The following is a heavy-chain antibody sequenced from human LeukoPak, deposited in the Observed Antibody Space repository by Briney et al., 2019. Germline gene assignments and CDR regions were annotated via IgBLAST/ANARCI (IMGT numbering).Heavy chain of an antibody. CDR2: IYYSGST. CDR1: GGSISSGGYY. D-gene: IGHD2-15*01. CDR3: ARESGGAEYFRH. Sequence: SQTLSLTCTVSGGSISSGGYYWSWIRQPPGKGLKWIGHIYYSGSTNYNPSLKSRVTISVDTSKNQFSLKLSSVTAADTAVYYCARESGGAEYFRHWGQGTLVTVSS. J-gene: IGHJ1*01. V-gene: IGHV4-61*08.